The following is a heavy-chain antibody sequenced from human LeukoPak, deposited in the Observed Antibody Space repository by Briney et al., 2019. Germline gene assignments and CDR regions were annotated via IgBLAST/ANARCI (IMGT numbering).Heavy chain of an antibody. CDR2: IYYSGST. V-gene: IGHV4-59*01. CDR3: ARGSYGSGSYLGLNWFDP. CDR1: GGSISSYY. J-gene: IGHJ5*02. Sequence: SETLSLTGTVSGGSISSYYWSWIRQPPGKGLEWIGYIYYSGSTNYNPSLKSRVTISVDTSKNQFSLKLSSVTAADTAVYYCARGSYGSGSYLGLNWFDPWGQGTLVTVSS. D-gene: IGHD3-10*01.